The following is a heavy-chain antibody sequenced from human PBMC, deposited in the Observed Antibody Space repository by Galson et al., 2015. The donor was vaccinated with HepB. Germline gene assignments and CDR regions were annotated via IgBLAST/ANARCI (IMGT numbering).Heavy chain of an antibody. CDR2: MSYDGNNK. Sequence: SLRLSCAASGFTFSNYGMHWVRQAPGKGLEWVAAMSYDGNNKHYADSVKGRFTISRDNPKNTLYLQMSSLRAEDAAVYFCARAEGSGWTLSLEPYFYYYGMDVWGQGTTVTVAS. D-gene: IGHD6-25*01. V-gene: IGHV3-30*03. J-gene: IGHJ6*02. CDR1: GFTFSNYG. CDR3: ARAEGSGWTLSLEPYFYYYGMDV.